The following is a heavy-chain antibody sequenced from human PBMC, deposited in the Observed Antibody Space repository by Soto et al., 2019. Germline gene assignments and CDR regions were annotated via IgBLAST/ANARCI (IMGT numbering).Heavy chain of an antibody. CDR1: GGPLSSSF. J-gene: IGHJ4*02. Sequence: SETLSLTRTVSGGPLSSSFWSWIRQPPGKGLEWIGYIYYSGSTNYNPSLKSRVTISVDTSENQFSLKLSYVTAADTAVYYCARHHDSWGQGTLVTVSS. V-gene: IGHV4-59*08. CDR2: IYYSGST. CDR3: ARHHDS.